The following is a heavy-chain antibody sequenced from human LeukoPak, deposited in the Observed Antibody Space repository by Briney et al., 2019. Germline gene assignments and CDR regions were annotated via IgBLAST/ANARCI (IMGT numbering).Heavy chain of an antibody. J-gene: IGHJ5*02. D-gene: IGHD3-22*01. CDR2: MNPNSGNT. CDR1: GYTFTSYD. Sequence: RASVKVSCKGSGYTFTSYDINWVRQATGQGLEWMGWMNPNSGNTGYAQKFQGRVTMTRNTSISTAYMELSSLRSEDTAVYYCARGGGYYYDSSGLAWFDPWGQGTLVTVSS. V-gene: IGHV1-8*01. CDR3: ARGGGYYYDSSGLAWFDP.